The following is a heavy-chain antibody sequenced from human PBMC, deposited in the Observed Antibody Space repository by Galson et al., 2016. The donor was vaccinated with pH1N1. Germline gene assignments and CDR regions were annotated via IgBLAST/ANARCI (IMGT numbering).Heavy chain of an antibody. J-gene: IGHJ3*02. CDR2: IIPIMDMA. Sequence: QSGAEVTKPGPSVKVSCKASGGTFISHVISWVRQAPGQGLEWMGGIIPIMDMANYAQKFQGRVTSTVDKYTRTAYMDLSSLRSEDTDVYFCGTVSGYCSGGRCYYAFDIWGQGTMVTVAS. CDR3: GTVSGYCSGGRCYYAFDI. V-gene: IGHV1-69*10. CDR1: GGTFISHV. D-gene: IGHD2-15*01.